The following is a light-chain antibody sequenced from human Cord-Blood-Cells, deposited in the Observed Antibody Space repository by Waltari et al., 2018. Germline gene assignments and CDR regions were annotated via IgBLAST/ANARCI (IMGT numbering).Light chain of an antibody. V-gene: IGKV1-33*01. J-gene: IGKJ4*01. CDR2: GAS. CDR3: QQYDNLPRT. CDR1: QDISNY. Sequence: DIQMTQSPSSLSASVGDRVTITCQASQDISNYLNWYQQKPGKAPKLLNYGASNLETGVPSMFSGSGSGTDLTFSSSSLQPEDIATYYCQQYDNLPRTFGGGTKVEIK.